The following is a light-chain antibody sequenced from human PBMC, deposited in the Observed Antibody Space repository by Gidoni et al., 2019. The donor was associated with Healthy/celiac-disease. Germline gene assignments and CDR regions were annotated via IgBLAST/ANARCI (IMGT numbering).Light chain of an antibody. CDR2: DVN. J-gene: IGLJ2*01. V-gene: IGLV2-11*01. Sequence: QSALTQPRAVSGSPGKSVTISCTGTSSDVGGYNYVSWYQQHPGKAPKLMIYDVNKRPSGVPDRFSGSKSGNTASLTISGLQAEDEADYYCCSYAGTYVVFGGGTKLTVL. CDR3: CSYAGTYVV. CDR1: SSDVGGYNY.